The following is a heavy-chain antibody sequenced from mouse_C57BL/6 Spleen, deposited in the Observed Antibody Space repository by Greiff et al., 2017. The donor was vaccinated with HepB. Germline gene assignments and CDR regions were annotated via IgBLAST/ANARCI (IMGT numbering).Heavy chain of an antibody. D-gene: IGHD2-4*01. V-gene: IGHV1-72*01. CDR1: GYTFTSYW. CDR3: ARLGDLDDYDPWFAY. CDR2: IDPNSGGT. Sequence: VQLQQSGAELVKPGASVKLSCKASGYTFTSYWMHWVKQRPGRGLEWIGRIDPNSGGTKYNEKFKSKATLTVDKPSSTAYMQLSSLTSEDSAVYYCARLGDLDDYDPWFAYWGQGTLVTVSA. J-gene: IGHJ3*01.